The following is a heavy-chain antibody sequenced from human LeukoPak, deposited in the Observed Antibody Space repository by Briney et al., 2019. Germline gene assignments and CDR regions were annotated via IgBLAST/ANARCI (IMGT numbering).Heavy chain of an antibody. D-gene: IGHD5-18*01. CDR3: ASQTGGHSGYYMDV. CDR2: ISGSSPLI. J-gene: IGHJ6*03. V-gene: IGHV3-48*02. Sequence: HTGGSLRLSCAASGFTFSRYSMDWVRQAPGKGLEWVAHISGSSPLIYYADSVQGRFTISRDNDKNSLYLQMNSLRDEDTAVYYCASQTGGHSGYYMDVWGKGTTVTVSS. CDR1: GFTFSRYS.